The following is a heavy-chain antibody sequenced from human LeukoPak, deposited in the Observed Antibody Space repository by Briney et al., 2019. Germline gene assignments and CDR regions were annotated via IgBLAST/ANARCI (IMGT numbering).Heavy chain of an antibody. D-gene: IGHD3-10*01. Sequence: TSETLSLTCAVYGGSFSGYYWSWIRQPPGKGLEWIGEINHSGSTNYNPSLKSRVTISVDTSKNQFSLKLSSVTAADTAVYYCARRLSLLWFGELSWAFDYWGQGTLVTVSS. CDR2: INHSGST. CDR1: GGSFSGYY. CDR3: ARRLSLLWFGELSWAFDY. J-gene: IGHJ4*02. V-gene: IGHV4-34*01.